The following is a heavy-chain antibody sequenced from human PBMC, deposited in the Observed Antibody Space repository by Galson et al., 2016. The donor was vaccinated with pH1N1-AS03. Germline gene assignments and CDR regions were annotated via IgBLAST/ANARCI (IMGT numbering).Heavy chain of an antibody. Sequence: CAISGDSVLSDSAAWNWVRQSPSRGLEWLGRTYLRSTWYHDYAESMRSRIIINADTSKNQFSLQLNSVTPEDTAVYYCVRDIYGDPLGEWGQGTLVTVSS. CDR3: VRDIYGDPLGE. J-gene: IGHJ4*02. CDR2: TYLRSTWYH. V-gene: IGHV6-1*01. D-gene: IGHD4-17*01. CDR1: GDSVLSDSAA.